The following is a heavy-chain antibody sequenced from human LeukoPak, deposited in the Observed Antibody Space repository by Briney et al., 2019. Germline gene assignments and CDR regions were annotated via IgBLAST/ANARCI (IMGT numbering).Heavy chain of an antibody. CDR3: ARAGWIITSGIDY. D-gene: IGHD3-10*01. V-gene: IGHV4-4*07. CDR2: IYTSGST. J-gene: IGHJ4*02. Sequence: SETLSLTCTVSGGSISSYYWSWIRQPAGKGPEWIGRIYTSGSTNYNPSLKSRVTMSVDKSTNQLSLKLSSVTAADTAVYYCARAGWIITSGIDYWGQGALVTVSS. CDR1: GGSISSYY.